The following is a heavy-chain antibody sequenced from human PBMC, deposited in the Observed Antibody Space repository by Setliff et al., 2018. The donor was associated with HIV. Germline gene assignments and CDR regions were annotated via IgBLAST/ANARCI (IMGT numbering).Heavy chain of an antibody. J-gene: IGHJ6*03. V-gene: IGHV1-18*03. CDR1: GYSFSKYG. D-gene: IGHD3-3*01. CDR3: ARGSNDFWSGHVYPYYYYYMDV. CDR2: ITGGDGNT. Sequence: ASVKVSCKASGYSFSKYGISWVRQARGQRLEWMGRITGGDGNTKYSQEFQGRVTITRDTSASTAYMELRSLRSEDMAVYYCARGSNDFWSGHVYPYYYYYMDVWGKGTTVTVSS.